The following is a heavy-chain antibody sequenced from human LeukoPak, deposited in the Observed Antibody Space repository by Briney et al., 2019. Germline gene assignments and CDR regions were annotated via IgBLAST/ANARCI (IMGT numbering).Heavy chain of an antibody. J-gene: IGHJ4*02. CDR1: GFTFSQYW. V-gene: IGHV3-7*02. CDR3: ARSAADAFDY. Sequence: GGSLGLSCSASGFTFSQYWMSRVRQAPGKGLEWVANIKQDGSEKNYVDPVKGRFTISRDNAKNTLYLQMNSLRAEDTAVYYCARSAADAFDYCGQGTLVTVSS. CDR2: IKQDGSEK.